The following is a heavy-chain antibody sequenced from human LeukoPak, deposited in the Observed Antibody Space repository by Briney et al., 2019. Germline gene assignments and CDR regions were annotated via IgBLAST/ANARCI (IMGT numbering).Heavy chain of an antibody. D-gene: IGHD5-18*01. V-gene: IGHV4-30-2*01. Sequence: SETLSLTCTVSGGSISSGGYYWSWIRQPPGKGLEWIGYIYHSGSTYYNPSLKNRVTISVDRSKNQFSLKLSSVTAADTAVYYCARDSYGYGNWFDPWGQGTLVTVSS. J-gene: IGHJ5*02. CDR2: IYHSGST. CDR3: ARDSYGYGNWFDP. CDR1: GGSISSGGYY.